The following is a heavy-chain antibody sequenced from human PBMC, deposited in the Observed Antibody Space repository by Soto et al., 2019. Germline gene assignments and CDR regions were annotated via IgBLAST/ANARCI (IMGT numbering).Heavy chain of an antibody. CDR2: ISNTGCSI. CDR1: EFSLSSYM. D-gene: IGHD1-26*01. J-gene: IGHJ5*02. V-gene: IGHV3-48*03. Sequence: EVQLVESGGGLVQPGGSLRRSCAAAEFSLSSYMMNWFRQVPGQGLEWLAYISNTGCSIDYADSVKVRFTISRDNAMNSLYLQMSRLRAEDTDRYYCARYAPFPHGRRLNLDLWGQGTLVTVSS. CDR3: ARYAPFPHGRRLNLDL.